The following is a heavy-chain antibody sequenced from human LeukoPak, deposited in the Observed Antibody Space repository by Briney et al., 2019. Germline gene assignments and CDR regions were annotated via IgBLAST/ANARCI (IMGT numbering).Heavy chain of an antibody. CDR2: ISGSGGNT. Sequence: PGGSLRLSCAASGFTFSIYAMSWVRQAPGEGLEWVSAISGSGGNTYYADSVRGRFTISRDNSKNTLYLQMNSLRAEDTAVYYCAKLLNDYGDYYFDYWGQGTLVTVSS. CDR1: GFTFSIYA. V-gene: IGHV3-23*01. J-gene: IGHJ4*02. D-gene: IGHD4-17*01. CDR3: AKLLNDYGDYYFDY.